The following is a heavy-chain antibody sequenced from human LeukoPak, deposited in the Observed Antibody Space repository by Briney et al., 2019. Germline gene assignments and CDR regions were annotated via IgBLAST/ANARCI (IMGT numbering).Heavy chain of an antibody. CDR1: GGSFSGYY. Sequence: PSETLSLTCAVYGGSFSGYYWSWIRQHPGKGLEWIGYIYYSGSTYYNPSLKSRVTISVDTSKNQFSLKLSSVTAADTAVYYCARAGNPTTGYDFWSGYYTPYYYYGMDVWGQGTTATVSS. CDR2: IYYSGST. V-gene: IGHV4-31*11. J-gene: IGHJ6*02. D-gene: IGHD3-3*01. CDR3: ARAGNPTTGYDFWSGYYTPYYYYGMDV.